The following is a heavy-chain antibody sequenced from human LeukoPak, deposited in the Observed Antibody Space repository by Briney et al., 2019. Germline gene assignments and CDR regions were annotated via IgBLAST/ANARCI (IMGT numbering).Heavy chain of an antibody. V-gene: IGHV3-30*02. D-gene: IGHD6-6*01. Sequence: GGSLRLSCAASGFTFSSYGMHWVRQAPGKGLEWVAFIRYDGSNKYYADSVKGRFTISRDNSKNTLYLQMNSLRAEDTAVYYCANHQEYSSSSGHGYWGQGTLVTVSS. J-gene: IGHJ4*02. CDR3: ANHQEYSSSSGHGY. CDR1: GFTFSSYG. CDR2: IRYDGSNK.